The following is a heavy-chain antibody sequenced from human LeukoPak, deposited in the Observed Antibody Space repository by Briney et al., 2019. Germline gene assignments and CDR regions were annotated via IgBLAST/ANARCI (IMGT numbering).Heavy chain of an antibody. V-gene: IGHV3-74*01. D-gene: IGHD3-16*02. CDR2: INSDGSST. CDR3: ASRSEFDY. Sequence: GGSLRLSCAASGLTFSSYWMHWVRQAPGKGRVWDSRINSDGSSTSYANSVKGRFTISRDNAKNTLYLQMNSLRAEDTAVYYCASRSEFDYWGQGTLVTVSS. J-gene: IGHJ4*02. CDR1: GLTFSSYW.